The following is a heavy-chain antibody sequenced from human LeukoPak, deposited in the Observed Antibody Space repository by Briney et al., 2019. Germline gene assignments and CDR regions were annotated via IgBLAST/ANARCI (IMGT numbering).Heavy chain of an antibody. CDR2: IRGSCGRT. D-gene: IGHD5-18*01. CDR1: GFTLSSHC. Sequence: GGSLPLSCAASGFTLSSHCLIWVRQPPAPGLEWGLAIRGSCGRTYYANPVTGRFTPPTDKSQNTPYLQRNSLRADDTAVYYCAKGGFSYGIIDVWGKGTTVTVSS. V-gene: IGHV3-23*01. J-gene: IGHJ6*03. CDR3: AKGGFSYGIIDV.